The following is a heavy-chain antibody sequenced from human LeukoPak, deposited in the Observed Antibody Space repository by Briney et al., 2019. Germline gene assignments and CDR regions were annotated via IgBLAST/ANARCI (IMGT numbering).Heavy chain of an antibody. CDR1: GGSFSGYY. CDR2: INHSGST. CDR3: ARKPHYYDSSMTGAFDI. J-gene: IGHJ3*02. D-gene: IGHD3-22*01. Sequence: SETLSLTCAVYGGSFSGYYWSWIRQPPGKGLEWIGEINHSGSTNYNPSLKSRVTISVDTSKNQFSLKLSSVTAADTAVYYCARKPHYYDSSMTGAFDIWGQGTTVTVSS. V-gene: IGHV4-34*01.